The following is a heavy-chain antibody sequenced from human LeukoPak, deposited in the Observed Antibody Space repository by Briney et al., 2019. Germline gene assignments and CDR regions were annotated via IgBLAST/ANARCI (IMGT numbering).Heavy chain of an antibody. Sequence: SETLSLTCTVSGGSISSYYWSWIRLPPGKGLEWIGYIYYSGSTNYNPSLKSRVTISVDTSKNQFSLKLSSVTAADTAVYYCARLYYDSSGYYYYFDYWGQGTLVTVSS. CDR1: GGSISSYY. J-gene: IGHJ4*02. D-gene: IGHD3-22*01. CDR3: ARLYYDSSGYYYYFDY. V-gene: IGHV4-59*01. CDR2: IYYSGST.